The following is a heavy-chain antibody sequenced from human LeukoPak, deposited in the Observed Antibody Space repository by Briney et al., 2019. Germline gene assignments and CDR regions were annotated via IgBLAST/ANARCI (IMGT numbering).Heavy chain of an antibody. D-gene: IGHD3-16*01. J-gene: IGHJ2*01. Sequence: PSETLSLTCIVSGGSISSYYWSWIRQPPAKGLEWIGYIYNRGSTHYIPSLKSRVSISVDPSKNQFSLKLSSVTAADTAVYYCARGDPGWYFDFWGRGTLVTVSS. CDR3: ARGDPGWYFDF. CDR1: GGSISSYY. CDR2: IYNRGST. V-gene: IGHV4-59*08.